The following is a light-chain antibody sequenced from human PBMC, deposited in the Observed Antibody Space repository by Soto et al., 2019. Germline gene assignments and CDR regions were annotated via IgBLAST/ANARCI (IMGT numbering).Light chain of an antibody. Sequence: QSVLTQPPSASGSPGQSVTISCTVTSSDVGGYNYVSWYQQHPGKAPKLMIYEVSKRPSGVPDRFSGSKSGNTASLTVSGLQAEDEADYYCSPYAGSNNYVFGTGTKVTVL. CDR1: SSDVGGYNY. V-gene: IGLV2-8*01. CDR2: EVS. CDR3: SPYAGSNNYV. J-gene: IGLJ1*01.